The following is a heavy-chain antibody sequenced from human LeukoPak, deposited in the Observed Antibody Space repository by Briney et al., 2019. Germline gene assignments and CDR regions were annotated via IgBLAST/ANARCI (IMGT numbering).Heavy chain of an antibody. CDR2: VYYSGKT. CDR1: GDSISSSAYY. Sequence: SETLSLTCTVPGDSISSSAYYWAWIRQSPGKGLEWIGTVYYSGKTYYNASLKSRVTISVDTSKNLFSLRLSSVTAADRAVYYCARLYASGWTAAIDSWGQGTAVTVSS. J-gene: IGHJ5*01. D-gene: IGHD3-22*01. CDR3: ARLYASGWTAAIDS. V-gene: IGHV4-39*01.